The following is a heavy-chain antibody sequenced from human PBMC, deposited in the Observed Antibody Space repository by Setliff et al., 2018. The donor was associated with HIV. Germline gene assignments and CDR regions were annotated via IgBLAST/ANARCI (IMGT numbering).Heavy chain of an antibody. J-gene: IGHJ6*03. V-gene: IGHV3-30*12. CDR1: GFTLSTYG. CDR2: VHYNGNDK. D-gene: IGHD1-7*01. Sequence: PGGSLRLSCATSGFTLSTYGMHWVRQAPGKGLEWVARVHYNGNDKFYVDSVKGRFTISRDNSENTLYLQMNSLRAEDTAVYYCARRTTGYMDVWGKGTTVTVSS. CDR3: ARRTTGYMDV.